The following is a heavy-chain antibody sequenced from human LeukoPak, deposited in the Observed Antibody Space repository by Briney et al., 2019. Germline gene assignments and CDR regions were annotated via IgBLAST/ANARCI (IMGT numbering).Heavy chain of an antibody. J-gene: IGHJ4*02. CDR2: INPNSGGT. CDR1: GYTFTGYY. Sequence: ASVKVSCKASGYTFTGYYMYWVRQAPGQGLEWMGWINPNSGGTNYAQKFQGRVTMTRDTSISTAYMELSRLRSDDTAVYYCARAPSIRVITNFDYWGQGTLVTVSS. V-gene: IGHV1-2*02. CDR3: ARAPSIRVITNFDY. D-gene: IGHD3-16*02.